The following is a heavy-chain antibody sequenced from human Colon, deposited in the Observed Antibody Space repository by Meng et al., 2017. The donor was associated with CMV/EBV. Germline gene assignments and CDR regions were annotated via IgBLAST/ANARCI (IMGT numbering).Heavy chain of an antibody. CDR3: ARGGVVRADYFDH. V-gene: IGHV3-30-3*01. Sequence: GESLKISCAASGFTFSSYAMHWVRQAPGKGLEWVAVISYEGSNKYYADSVKGRFTICRDNSKNTLYLQKNSPRAEDTDVYYCARGGVVRADYFDHWGQGTLVTVSS. J-gene: IGHJ4*02. CDR1: GFTFSSYA. D-gene: IGHD2-2*01. CDR2: ISYEGSNK.